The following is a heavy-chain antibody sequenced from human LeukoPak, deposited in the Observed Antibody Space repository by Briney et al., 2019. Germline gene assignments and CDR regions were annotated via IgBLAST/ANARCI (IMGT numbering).Heavy chain of an antibody. J-gene: IGHJ2*01. Sequence: GGSLRLSCAASGFSFSSYRMNWVRQAPGKGLEWVAFIPYDGSNKYYTDSVKGRFTISRDNSKNTLYLQMNSLRAEDTAVYYCAKCPVTWYFDLWGRGTLGTVSS. CDR3: AKCPVTWYFDL. D-gene: IGHD4-17*01. CDR1: GFSFSSYR. V-gene: IGHV3-30*02. CDR2: IPYDGSNK.